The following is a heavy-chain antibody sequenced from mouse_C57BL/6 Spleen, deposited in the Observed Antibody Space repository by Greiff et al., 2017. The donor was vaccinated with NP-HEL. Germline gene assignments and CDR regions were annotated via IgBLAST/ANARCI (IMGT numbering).Heavy chain of an antibody. CDR1: GYSITSGYY. CDR3: ARYSNYLDY. D-gene: IGHD2-5*01. J-gene: IGHJ2*01. V-gene: IGHV3-6*01. Sequence: EVKLQESGPGLVKPSQSLSLTCSVTGYSITSGYYWNWIRQFPGNKLEWMGYISYDGSNNYNPSLKNRISITRDTSKNQFFLKLNSVTTEDTATYYCARYSNYLDYWGQGTTLTVSS. CDR2: ISYDGSN.